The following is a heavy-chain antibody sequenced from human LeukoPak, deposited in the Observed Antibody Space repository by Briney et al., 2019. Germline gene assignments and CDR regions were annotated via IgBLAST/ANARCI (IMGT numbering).Heavy chain of an antibody. CDR1: GFTFSSYA. V-gene: IGHV3-23*01. CDR2: ISGSGGST. CDR3: ASTSSSWSDYYYYGMDV. J-gene: IGHJ6*02. D-gene: IGHD6-13*01. Sequence: GGSLRLSCAASGFTFSSYAMSWVRQAPGKGLEWVSAISGSGGSTYYADSVKGRFTISRNNSKNTLYLQMNSLRAEDTAVYYCASTSSSWSDYYYYGMDVWGQGTTVTVSS.